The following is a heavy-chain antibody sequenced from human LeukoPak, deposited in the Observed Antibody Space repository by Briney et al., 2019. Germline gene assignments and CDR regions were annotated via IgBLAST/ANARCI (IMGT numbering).Heavy chain of an antibody. Sequence: PPETLSLTCAVSGYSISSGYYWSWIRQPPGKGLEWIGEINHSGSTNYNPSLKSRVTISVDTSKNQFSLKLSSVTAADTAVYYCASFGASRSHYYYYMDVGGKGTTVTVSS. J-gene: IGHJ6*03. D-gene: IGHD3-10*01. V-gene: IGHV4-34*01. CDR1: GYSISSGYY. CDR3: ASFGASRSHYYYYMDV. CDR2: INHSGST.